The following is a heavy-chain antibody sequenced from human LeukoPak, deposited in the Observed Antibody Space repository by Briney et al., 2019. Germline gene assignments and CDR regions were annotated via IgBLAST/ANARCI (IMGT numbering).Heavy chain of an antibody. CDR3: TRQTPGIAAAGLNY. V-gene: IGHV3-73*01. CDR1: GFTFSGSA. J-gene: IGHJ4*02. D-gene: IGHD6-13*01. Sequence: GGSLRLSCAASGFTFSGSAMHRVRQASGKGLEWVGRIRSKANSYATAYAASVKGRFTISRDDSKNTAYLQMNSLKTEDTAVYYCTRQTPGIAAAGLNYWGQGTLVTVSS. CDR2: IRSKANSYAT.